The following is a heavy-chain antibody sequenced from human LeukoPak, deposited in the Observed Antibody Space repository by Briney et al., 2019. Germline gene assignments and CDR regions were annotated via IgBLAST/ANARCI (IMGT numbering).Heavy chain of an antibody. CDR1: GGSFSGYY. Sequence: SETLSLTCAVYGGSFSGYYWSWIRQPPGKGLEWIGEINHSGSTNCNPSLKSRVTISVDTSKNQFSLKLSSVTAADTAVYYCASCAYCSSTSCSCYFDYWGQGTLVTVSS. V-gene: IGHV4-34*01. CDR3: ASCAYCSSTSCSCYFDY. D-gene: IGHD2-2*01. CDR2: INHSGST. J-gene: IGHJ4*02.